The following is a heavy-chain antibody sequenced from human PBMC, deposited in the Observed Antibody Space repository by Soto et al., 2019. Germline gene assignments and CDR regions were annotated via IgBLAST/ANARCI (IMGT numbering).Heavy chain of an antibody. J-gene: IGHJ5*01. V-gene: IGHV3-23*01. Sequence: EVHLLESGGALVQPGGSLTLSCAASGFSFSDYAMSWVRQAPGKGLEWVSSISRTGDSAYYADSVKGRFAISRDRSKKRLSLQRNSLRVEDTAVYYCAKGPDGSGYYHNWFDSWGQGTLITVSS. D-gene: IGHD3-22*01. CDR2: ISRTGDSA. CDR3: AKGPDGSGYYHNWFDS. CDR1: GFSFSDYA.